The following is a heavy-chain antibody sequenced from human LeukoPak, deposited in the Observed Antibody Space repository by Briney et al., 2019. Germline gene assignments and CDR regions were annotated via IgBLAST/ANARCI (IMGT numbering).Heavy chain of an antibody. CDR2: INPNSGGT. CDR1: GYTFTGYY. V-gene: IGHV1-2*02. D-gene: IGHD2-2*01. CDR3: ARTKPPCTSCLLLDY. Sequence: ASVKVSCKASGYTFTGYYIHWLRQAPGQGLEWMGLINPNSGGTHYAQKFQGLVTTSRDTFITTAYMEFSRLTSDDTAVYYCARTKPPCTSCLLLDYWGQGTLVTVSS. J-gene: IGHJ4*02.